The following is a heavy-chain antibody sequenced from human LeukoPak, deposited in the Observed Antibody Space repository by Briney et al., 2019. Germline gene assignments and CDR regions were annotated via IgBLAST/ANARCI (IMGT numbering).Heavy chain of an antibody. V-gene: IGHV4-39*07. Sequence: SETLSLTCTVSGGSISSSSYYWGWIRQPPGKGLEWIGSIYYSGSTYYNPSLKSRVTISVDTSKNQFSLKLSSVTAADTAVYYCARGREWNPSDAFDIWGQGTMVTVSS. CDR2: IYYSGST. J-gene: IGHJ3*02. D-gene: IGHD1-1*01. CDR3: ARGREWNPSDAFDI. CDR1: GGSISSSSYY.